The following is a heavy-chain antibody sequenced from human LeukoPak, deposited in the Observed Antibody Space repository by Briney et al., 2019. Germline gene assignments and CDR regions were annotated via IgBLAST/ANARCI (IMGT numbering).Heavy chain of an antibody. CDR1: GFIFSSYG. V-gene: IGHV3-30*02. Sequence: PGGSLRLSCAASGFIFSSYGMHWVRQAPGKGLEWMSFIRYDGNNDYYADSVKGRFTISRDNSKNTLYLQMNSLRAEDTAVYYCAKSPDYFDYWGQGTLVTVSS. J-gene: IGHJ4*02. CDR2: IRYDGNND. CDR3: AKSPDYFDY.